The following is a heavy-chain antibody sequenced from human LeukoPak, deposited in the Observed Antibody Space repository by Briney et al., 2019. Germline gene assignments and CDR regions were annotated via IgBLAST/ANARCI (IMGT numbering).Heavy chain of an antibody. D-gene: IGHD2-15*01. Sequence: SETLSLTCTVSGGSISSSSYYWGWIRQPPGKGLEWIGYIYYSGSSYYNPPLKGRVIISVDTSKNQFSLNLKSVTAADTAVYYCARERQVVYYFDNWGQGTLVTVSS. CDR1: GGSISSSSYY. V-gene: IGHV4-39*07. CDR2: IYYSGSS. CDR3: ARERQVVYYFDN. J-gene: IGHJ4*02.